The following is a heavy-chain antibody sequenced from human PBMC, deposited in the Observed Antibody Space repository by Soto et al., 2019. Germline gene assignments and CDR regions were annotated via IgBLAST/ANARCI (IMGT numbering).Heavy chain of an antibody. Sequence: QITLKESGPTLVKPTQTLTLTCTLSGFSLSTSGVGVGWIRQPPGKALEWLTLIYWDDDKRYSPSLMSRLTITKDTXXNXVXXTMTNMDPVDTATYYCALRRGYCSGGSCYSIWFDPWGQGTLVTVSS. CDR1: GFSLSTSGVG. CDR2: IYWDDDK. CDR3: ALRRGYCSGGSCYSIWFDP. J-gene: IGHJ5*02. V-gene: IGHV2-5*02. D-gene: IGHD2-15*01.